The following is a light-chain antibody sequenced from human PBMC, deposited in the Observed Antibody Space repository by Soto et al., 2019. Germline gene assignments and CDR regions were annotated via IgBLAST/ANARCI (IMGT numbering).Light chain of an antibody. CDR1: SSNIGAGFD. J-gene: IGLJ2*01. CDR3: QSYDSRLSSVV. CDR2: DNS. Sequence: QPVLTQPPSVSGAPGQRVTISCTGNSSNIGAGFDVHWYQQLPGTAPKLLIYDNSNQPSGVPDRFSGSKSGTSASLAINGLQAEDGTDYYCQSYDSRLSSVVFGGGTKVTVL. V-gene: IGLV1-40*01.